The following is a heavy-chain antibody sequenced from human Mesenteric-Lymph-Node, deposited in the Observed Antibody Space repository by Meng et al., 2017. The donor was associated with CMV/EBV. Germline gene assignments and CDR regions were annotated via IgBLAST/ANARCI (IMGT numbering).Heavy chain of an antibody. V-gene: IGHV3-43*01. CDR3: ARDLNIVVVPAATNYFDY. CDR1: GFTFDDYT. CDR2: ISWDGGST. J-gene: IGHJ4*02. D-gene: IGHD2-2*01. Sequence: GESLKISCAASGFTFDDYTMHWVRQAPGKGLEWVSLISWDGGSTYYADSVKGRFTISRDNAKNSLYLQMNSLRAEDTAVYYCARDLNIVVVPAATNYFDYWGQGTLVTVSS.